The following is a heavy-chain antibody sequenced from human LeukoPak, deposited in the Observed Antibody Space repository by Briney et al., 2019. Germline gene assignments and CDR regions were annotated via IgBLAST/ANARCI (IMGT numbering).Heavy chain of an antibody. CDR1: GYTFSGYG. D-gene: IGHD6-19*01. J-gene: IGHJ4*02. CDR3: ARLGLAYSSGSSLDFDY. Sequence: ASVKVSGKASGYTFSGYGISWVRQAPGQGLEWMGWISPYNGDTNSAQKLQDRVTMTIATSTSTAYMELRGLRSDDTAVYYCARLGLAYSSGSSLDFDYWGQGTLVTVPS. V-gene: IGHV1-18*01. CDR2: ISPYNGDT.